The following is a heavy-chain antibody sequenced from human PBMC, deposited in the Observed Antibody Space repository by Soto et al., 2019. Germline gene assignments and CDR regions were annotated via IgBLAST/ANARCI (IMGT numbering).Heavy chain of an antibody. Sequence: ASVKVSCKASGYTFTSYGISWVRQAPGQGLEWMGWISAYNGNTNYAQKLQGRVTMTTDTSTSTAYMELRGLRSDDTAVYYCASSVVQAAFDAFDIWGQGTMVTVSS. D-gene: IGHD2-2*01. V-gene: IGHV1-18*01. J-gene: IGHJ3*02. CDR1: GYTFTSYG. CDR2: ISAYNGNT. CDR3: ASSVVQAAFDAFDI.